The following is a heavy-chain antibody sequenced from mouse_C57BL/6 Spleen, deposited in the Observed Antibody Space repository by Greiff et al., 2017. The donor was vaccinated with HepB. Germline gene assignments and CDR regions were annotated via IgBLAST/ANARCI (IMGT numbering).Heavy chain of an antibody. CDR1: GFTFSDYG. CDR2: ISSGSSTI. V-gene: IGHV5-17*01. CDR3: TKTLRYYAMDY. Sequence: EVNVVESGGGLVKPGGSLKLSCAASGFTFSDYGMHWVRQAPEKGLEWVAYISSGSSTIYYADTVKGRFTISRDNAKNTLFLQMTSLRSEATAMYYCTKTLRYYAMDYWGQGTSVTVSS. D-gene: IGHD2-12*01. J-gene: IGHJ4*01.